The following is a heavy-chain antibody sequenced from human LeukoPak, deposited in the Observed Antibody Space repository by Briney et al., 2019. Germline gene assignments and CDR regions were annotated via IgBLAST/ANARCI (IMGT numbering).Heavy chain of an antibody. CDR3: AKDDGTYYFDS. D-gene: IGHD1-26*01. CDR2: TRYDGSNK. CDR1: GFTLSAYG. Sequence: PGGSLRLSCEASGFTLSAYGMHWVRQAPGKGLEWVAFTRYDGSNKVYADSVSGRFIISRDNSENTVYLQTNSLRPEDTAIYYCAKDDGTYYFDSWGRGTLVTVST. V-gene: IGHV3-30*02. J-gene: IGHJ4*02.